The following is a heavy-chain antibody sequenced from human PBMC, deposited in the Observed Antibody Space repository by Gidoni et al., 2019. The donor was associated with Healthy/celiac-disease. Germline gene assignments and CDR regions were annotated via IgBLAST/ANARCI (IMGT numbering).Heavy chain of an antibody. CDR1: GYTFTGYY. CDR2: INPNSGGT. Sequence: QVQLVQSGAEVKKPGASVKVSCKASGYTFTGYYMHWVRQAPGQGLEWMGWINPNSGGTNYAQKFQGWVTMTRDTSISTAYMELSRLRSDDTAVYYCASSYCSGGSCSVRDAFDIWGQGTMVTVSS. J-gene: IGHJ3*02. D-gene: IGHD2-15*01. CDR3: ASSYCSGGSCSVRDAFDI. V-gene: IGHV1-2*04.